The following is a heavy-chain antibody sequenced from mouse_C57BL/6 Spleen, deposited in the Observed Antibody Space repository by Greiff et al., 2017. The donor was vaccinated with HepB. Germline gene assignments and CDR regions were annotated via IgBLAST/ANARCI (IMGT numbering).Heavy chain of an antibody. CDR1: GYAFSSSW. CDR3: ARDSYGSGGYFDV. V-gene: IGHV1-82*01. CDR2: IYPGDGDT. Sequence: VQLQQSGPELVKPGASVKISCKASGYAFSSSWMNWVKQRPGKGLEWIGRIYPGDGDTNYNGKFKGKATLTADKSSSTAYMQLSSLTSEDSAVYFCARDSYGSGGYFDVWGTGTTVTVSS. D-gene: IGHD1-1*01. J-gene: IGHJ1*03.